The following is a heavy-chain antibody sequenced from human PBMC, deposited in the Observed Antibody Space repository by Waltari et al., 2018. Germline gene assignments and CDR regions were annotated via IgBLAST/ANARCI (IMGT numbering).Heavy chain of an antibody. J-gene: IGHJ5*02. Sequence: QLQLQESGSGLVKPSQTLSLTCAVSGGSISSGGSSWGWIRQPPGKGLEWIGYIYHSGSTYYNPSLKSRVTISVDRSKNQFSLKLSSVTAADTAVYYCARDLGYCSGGSCHRWFDPWGQGTLVTVSS. D-gene: IGHD2-15*01. CDR2: IYHSGST. V-gene: IGHV4-30-2*01. CDR3: ARDLGYCSGGSCHRWFDP. CDR1: GGSISSGGSS.